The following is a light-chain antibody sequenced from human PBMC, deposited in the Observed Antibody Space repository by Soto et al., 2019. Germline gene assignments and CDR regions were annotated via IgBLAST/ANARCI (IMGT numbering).Light chain of an antibody. CDR1: QSVSSSY. J-gene: IGKJ2*01. CDR3: QQYGSSLYT. V-gene: IGKV3-20*01. Sequence: EIVLTQSPGTVSLSPGERATLSCRASQSVSSSYLAWYQQKPGQAPRLLIYGAFSRATGLPDRFSGSGSGKDFTLTISRQEPEDFAVYYCQQYGSSLYTFGQGTKLEIK. CDR2: GAF.